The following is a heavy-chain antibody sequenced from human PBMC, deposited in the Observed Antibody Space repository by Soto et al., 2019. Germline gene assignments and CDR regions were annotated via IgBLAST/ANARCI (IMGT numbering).Heavy chain of an antibody. V-gene: IGHV2-26*01. CDR2: IFSNDEK. D-gene: IGHD6-19*01. CDR3: ARILFGRSVAGGYFYMDV. CDR1: GFSLSNGKVG. J-gene: IGHJ6*03. Sequence: HVTLKESGPVLVKPTETLTLTCTVSGFSLSNGKVGVSWIRQPPGKALEWLAHIFSNDEKSYRTSLKSRLTISEDTSNSQVVITMTNVDPVDTATYYCARILFGRSVAGGYFYMDVWGKGTTVTVSS.